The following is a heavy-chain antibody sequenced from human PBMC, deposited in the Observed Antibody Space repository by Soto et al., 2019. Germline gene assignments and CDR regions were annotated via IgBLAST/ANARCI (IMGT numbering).Heavy chain of an antibody. CDR1: GGTFRSYA. V-gene: IGHV1-69*13. J-gene: IGHJ6*02. CDR3: ARDRPFSIVWTNGMDV. Sequence: SVKVSCKASGGTFRSYAISWVRQAPGQGLEWMGGIIPIFGTANYAQKFQGRVTITADESTSTAYMELSSLRSEDTAVYYCARDRPFSIVWTNGMDVWGQGTTVTVSS. CDR2: IIPIFGTA. D-gene: IGHD3-22*01.